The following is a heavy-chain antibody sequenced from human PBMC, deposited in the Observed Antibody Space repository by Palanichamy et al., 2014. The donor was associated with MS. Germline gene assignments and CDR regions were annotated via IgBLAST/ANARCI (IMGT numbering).Heavy chain of an antibody. Sequence: QVQLVEVWGRRWSSLGRSLRLSCAASGFTFSSYGMHWVRQAPGKGLEWVAVIWYDGSNKYYADSVKGRFTISRDNSKNTLYLQMNSLRAEDTAVYYCARDMDSGYDFDGMDVWGQGTTVTVSS. V-gene: IGHV3-33*01. CDR3: ARDMDSGYDFDGMDV. J-gene: IGHJ6*02. D-gene: IGHD5-12*01. CDR2: IWYDGSNK. CDR1: GFTFSSYG.